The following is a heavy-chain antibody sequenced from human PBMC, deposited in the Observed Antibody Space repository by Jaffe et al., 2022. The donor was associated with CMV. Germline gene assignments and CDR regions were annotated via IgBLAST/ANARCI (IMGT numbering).Heavy chain of an antibody. Sequence: EVQLLESGGGWVQPGGSLRLSCAASRFTFSSYAMGWVRQAPGKGLEWVSDITGSGASTDYADSVKGRFTISRDNSKNTLYLQMNSLRADDTAVYYCAKRRVSGTSDNFFDYWGQGAPVTVSS. D-gene: IGHD1-7*01. V-gene: IGHV3-23*01. CDR2: ITGSGAST. CDR1: RFTFSSYA. CDR3: AKRRVSGTSDNFFDY. J-gene: IGHJ4*02.